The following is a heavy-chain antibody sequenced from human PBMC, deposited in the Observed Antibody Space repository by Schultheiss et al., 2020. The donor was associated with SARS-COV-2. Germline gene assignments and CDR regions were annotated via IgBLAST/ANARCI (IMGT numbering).Heavy chain of an antibody. CDR1: GGSFSGYY. V-gene: IGHV4-59*12. D-gene: IGHD3-10*01. CDR3: ASPYGSGNHYYYYYGMDV. J-gene: IGHJ6*02. Sequence: GSLRLSCAVYGGSFSGYYWSWIRQPPGKGLEWIGYIYYSGSTNYNPSLKSRVTISVDKSKNQFSLKLSSVTAADTAVYYCASPYGSGNHYYYYYGMDVWGQGTTVTVSS. CDR2: IYYSGST.